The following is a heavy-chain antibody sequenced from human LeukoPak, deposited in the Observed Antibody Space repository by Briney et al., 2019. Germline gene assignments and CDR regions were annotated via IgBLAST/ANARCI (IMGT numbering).Heavy chain of an antibody. CDR1: GGSISSSSYY. CDR2: IYYSGST. Sequence: SSETLSLTCTVSGGSISSSSYYWGWIRQPPGKGLEWIGNIYYSGSTYYNPSLKSRVTISVDTSKNQFSLKLSSVTAADTAVYYCARDGRFPPEVLPRYFDYWGQGTLVTVSS. V-gene: IGHV4-39*07. D-gene: IGHD1-26*01. CDR3: ARDGRFPPEVLPRYFDY. J-gene: IGHJ4*02.